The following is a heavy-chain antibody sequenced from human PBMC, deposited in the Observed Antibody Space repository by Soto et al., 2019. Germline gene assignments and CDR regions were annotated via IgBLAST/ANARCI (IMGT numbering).Heavy chain of an antibody. CDR3: ARGLSTLSLLDY. D-gene: IGHD3-16*02. CDR1: GGSISSNNW. J-gene: IGHJ4*02. Sequence: SETLSLACAVSGGSISSNNWWSWVRQPPGKGLEWIGEIFHSGSTNYNPSLKSRVTISVDKSKNQFSLKLSSVTAADTAVYYCARGLSTLSLLDYWGQGTQVTVSS. V-gene: IGHV4-4*02. CDR2: IFHSGST.